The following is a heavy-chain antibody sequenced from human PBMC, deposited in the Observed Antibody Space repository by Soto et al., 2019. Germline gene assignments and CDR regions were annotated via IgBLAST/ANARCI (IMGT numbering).Heavy chain of an antibody. CDR3: ARGGIEGVTWNWFDT. J-gene: IGHJ5*02. V-gene: IGHV3-13*01. Sequence: GGSLRLSCTASGFTFSSHDMHWVRQVTGKGLEWVSGIESDGDAKYLASVKGRFSISRENAKNSLHLQMNSLRAEDTAVYYCARGGIEGVTWNWFDTWGQGTLVTVSS. D-gene: IGHD3-16*01. CDR1: GFTFSSHD. CDR2: IESDGDA.